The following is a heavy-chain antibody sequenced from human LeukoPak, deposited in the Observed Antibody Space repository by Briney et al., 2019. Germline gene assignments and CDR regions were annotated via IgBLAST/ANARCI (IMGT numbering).Heavy chain of an antibody. Sequence: GGSLRLSCAASGFTFDDYAMHWVRQAPGKGLGWVSGISWNSGSIGYADSVKGRFTISRDNAKNSLYLQMNSLRAEDMALYYCAKARGYSIREGQDYWGQGTLVTVSS. CDR3: AKARGYSIREGQDY. CDR2: ISWNSGSI. D-gene: IGHD5-18*01. CDR1: GFTFDDYA. J-gene: IGHJ4*02. V-gene: IGHV3-9*03.